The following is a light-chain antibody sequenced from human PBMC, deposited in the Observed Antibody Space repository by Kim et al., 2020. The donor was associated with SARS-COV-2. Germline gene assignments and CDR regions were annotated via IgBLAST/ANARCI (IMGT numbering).Light chain of an antibody. Sequence: LEQTVRITCQGDSLRSYYTSWYQQKPRQAPILFFYGYNNRPSGIPDRFSGSRSGNTASFTITGAQAEDEADYYCNSRDSSGNHLGVFGTGTKVTVL. J-gene: IGLJ1*01. V-gene: IGLV3-19*01. CDR3: NSRDSSGNHLGV. CDR2: GYN. CDR1: SLRSYY.